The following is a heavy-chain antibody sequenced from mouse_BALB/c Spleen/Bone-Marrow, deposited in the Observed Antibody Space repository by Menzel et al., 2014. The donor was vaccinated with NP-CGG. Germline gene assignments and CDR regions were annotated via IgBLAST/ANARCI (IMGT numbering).Heavy chain of an antibody. CDR1: GYTFTSYW. D-gene: IGHD2-2*01. V-gene: IGHV1S81*02. CDR3: SKYNAYDWYFDV. Sequence: VQLQESGAELVKPGASVKLSCKASGYTFTSYWMHWVKQRPGQGLEWIGEINPSNGRSNYSEKFKSKATLTVDKSSSTAYMHLSSLNTEDSAVYACSKYNAYDWYFDVWGAGTTVSVYS. CDR2: INPSNGRS. J-gene: IGHJ1*01.